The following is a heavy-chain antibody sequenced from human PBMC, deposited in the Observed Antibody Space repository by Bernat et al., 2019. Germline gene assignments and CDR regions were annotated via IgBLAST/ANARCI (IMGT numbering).Heavy chain of an antibody. D-gene: IGHD4-17*01. CDR3: ARVEGAYVDFDI. J-gene: IGHJ3*02. V-gene: IGHV4-31*03. CDR1: GGSISTGDYY. CDR2: IYYSGNT. Sequence: QQQESGPGLVKPSQTLSLICTVSGGSISTGDYYWSWIPQHPGKCLEWIGYIYYSGNTYYNPSLKSRVTISVDTSKNQFSLKLSSVTAADTAVYFCARVEGAYVDFDIWGQGTMVTGSS.